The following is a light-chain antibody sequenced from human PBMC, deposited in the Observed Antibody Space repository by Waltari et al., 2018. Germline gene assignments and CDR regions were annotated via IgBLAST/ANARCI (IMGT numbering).Light chain of an antibody. J-gene: IGLJ1*01. Sequence: QSALTQPASVSGSPRQSITIPCTGTSSDVGGSNYVSWYQQHPGKAPKLMIYEVSNRPSGVSNRFSGSKSGNTASLTISGLQAEDEADYYCSSYTTTSTPYVFGTGTKVTVL. CDR3: SSYTTTSTPYV. V-gene: IGLV2-14*01. CDR1: SSDVGGSNY. CDR2: EVS.